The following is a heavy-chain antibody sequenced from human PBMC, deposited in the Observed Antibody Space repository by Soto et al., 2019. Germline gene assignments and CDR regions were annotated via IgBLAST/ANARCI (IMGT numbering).Heavy chain of an antibody. CDR2: INHSGST. V-gene: IGHV4-34*01. CDR1: GGSFSGYY. CDR3: ARARTIWRAPWYFDY. D-gene: IGHD1-7*01. Sequence: PSETLSLTCAVYGGSFSGYYWGWIRQPPGKGLEWIGEINHSGSTNYNPSLKSRVTISVDTSKNQFSLKLSSVTAADTAVYYCARARTIWRAPWYFDYWGQGTLVTVSS. J-gene: IGHJ4*02.